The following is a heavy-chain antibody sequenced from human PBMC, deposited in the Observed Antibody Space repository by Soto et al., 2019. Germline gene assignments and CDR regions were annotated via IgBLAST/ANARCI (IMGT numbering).Heavy chain of an antibody. V-gene: IGHV3-33*01. J-gene: IGHJ4*02. Sequence: GGSLRLSCAASGFTFSSYGMHWVRQAPGKGLEWVAVIWYEGSNKYYANSVKGRFTISRDNSKNTLYLQMNSLRAEDTAVYYCARDLKPLVVAATYFDYWGQGTLVTVAS. D-gene: IGHD2-15*01. CDR2: IWYEGSNK. CDR3: ARDLKPLVVAATYFDY. CDR1: GFTFSSYG.